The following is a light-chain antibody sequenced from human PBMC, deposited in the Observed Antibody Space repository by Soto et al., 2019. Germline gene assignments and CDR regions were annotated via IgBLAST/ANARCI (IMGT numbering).Light chain of an antibody. CDR1: QSVSSD. V-gene: IGKV3-20*01. Sequence: EIVMTQYPAPPSVSPGESATPSRRASQSVSSDLAWYQHKPGQAPRLLIYGASNRATGIPDRFSGSGSGTDFTLTINRLEPEDFAVYYCQQYDSSPRTFGQGTKVVIK. CDR2: GAS. CDR3: QQYDSSPRT. J-gene: IGKJ1*01.